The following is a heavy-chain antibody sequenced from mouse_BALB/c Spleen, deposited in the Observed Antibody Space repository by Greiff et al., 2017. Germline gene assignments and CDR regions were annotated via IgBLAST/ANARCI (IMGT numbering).Heavy chain of an antibody. J-gene: IGHJ2*01. CDR2: INPSSGYT. CDR1: GYTFTSYT. CDR3: ARYGNFYFDY. Sequence: LQESGAELARPGASVKMSCKASGYTFTSYTMHWVKQRPGQGLEWIGYINPSSGYTNYNQKFKDKATLTADKSSSTAYMQLSSLTSEDSAVYYCARYGNFYFDYWGQGTTLTVSS. V-gene: IGHV1-4*01. D-gene: IGHD2-1*01.